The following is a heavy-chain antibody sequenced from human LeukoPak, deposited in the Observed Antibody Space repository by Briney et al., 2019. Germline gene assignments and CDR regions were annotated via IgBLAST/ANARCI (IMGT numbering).Heavy chain of an antibody. CDR2: IGWNPISF. V-gene: IGHV3-9*01. Sequence: PGGSLRLSCATSGFTFDRYAMHWVRRAPGKGLEWVSGIGWNPISFDYAYSVKGRFTISRDNAKKSLYLQMNSLRPDDTGFYYCTKGGNSGSFYRGWGGEFDYWGQGILVTVSS. D-gene: IGHD1-26*01. CDR3: TKGGNSGSFYRGWGGEFDY. J-gene: IGHJ4*02. CDR1: GFTFDRYA.